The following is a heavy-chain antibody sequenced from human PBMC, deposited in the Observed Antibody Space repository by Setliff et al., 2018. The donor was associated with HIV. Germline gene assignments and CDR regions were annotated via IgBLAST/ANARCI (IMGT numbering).Heavy chain of an antibody. CDR2: ISYDRNIK. CDR1: GFIFSNYA. J-gene: IGHJ3*02. D-gene: IGHD3-22*01. CDR3: AREPTYYYDSSGPYDALDI. Sequence: PGGSLRLSCAASGFIFSNYAMHWVRQAPGKGLEWVAIISYDRNIKYYADSVKGRFAISRDNSKNTLFLQMNSVRAEDTALYYCAREPTYYYDSSGPYDALDIWGQGTTVTVSS. V-gene: IGHV3-30*09.